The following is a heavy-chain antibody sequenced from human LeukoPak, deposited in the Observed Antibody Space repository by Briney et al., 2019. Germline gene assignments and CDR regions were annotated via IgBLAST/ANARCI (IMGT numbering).Heavy chain of an antibody. CDR3: ARLAYDSSGYYTDV. J-gene: IGHJ6*02. Sequence: GASVKVSCKASGYTFTSYGISWVRQAPGQGLEWLGWISAYNGNTNYAQKLQGRVTMTTDTSTSTAYMELRSLRSDDTAVYYCARLAYDSSGYYTDVWGQGTTVTVSS. D-gene: IGHD3-22*01. V-gene: IGHV1-18*01. CDR1: GYTFTSYG. CDR2: ISAYNGNT.